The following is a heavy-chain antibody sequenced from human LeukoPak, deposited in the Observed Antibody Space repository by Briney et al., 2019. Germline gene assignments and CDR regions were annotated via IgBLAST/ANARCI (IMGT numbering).Heavy chain of an antibody. CDR2: ISAYNGNT. CDR3: ARDRVVVPSDFDY. V-gene: IGHV1-18*01. J-gene: IGHJ4*02. Sequence: VASVKVSCKASGYTFTSYGISWVRQAPGQGLEWMGWISAYNGNTNYTQKLQGRVTMATDTSTSTAYMELRSLRSDDTAVYYCARDRVVVPSDFDYWGQGTLVTVSS. CDR1: GYTFTSYG. D-gene: IGHD2-2*01.